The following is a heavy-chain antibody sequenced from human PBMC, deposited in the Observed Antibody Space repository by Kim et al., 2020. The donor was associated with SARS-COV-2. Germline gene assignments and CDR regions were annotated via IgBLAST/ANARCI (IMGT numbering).Heavy chain of an antibody. Sequence: GGSLRLSCAASGFTFSSYAMSWVRQAPGKGLEWVSTISGSGGSTYYADSVKGRFTVSRDNSKNTLYLQMNSLRAEDTAVYYCAKGRVGATTLLDYWGQGTLVTVSP. CDR3: AKGRVGATTLLDY. V-gene: IGHV3-23*01. CDR2: ISGSGGST. D-gene: IGHD1-26*01. CDR1: GFTFSSYA. J-gene: IGHJ4*02.